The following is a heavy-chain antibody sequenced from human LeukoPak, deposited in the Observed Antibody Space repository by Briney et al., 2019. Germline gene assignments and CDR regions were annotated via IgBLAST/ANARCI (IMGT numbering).Heavy chain of an antibody. CDR3: AHKGYAVCYFDY. CDR1: GFSLSTSGVG. J-gene: IGHJ4*02. Sequence: ESGPTLVNPTQTLTLTCTFSGFSLSTSGVGVGWIRHPPGKALEWLALIYWDDDKRYRPSLKSRLTITKDTSKNQVFLTMTNMDPVDTATYYCAHKGYAVCYFDYWGQGTLVTVSS. CDR2: IYWDDDK. V-gene: IGHV2-5*02. D-gene: IGHD5-18*01.